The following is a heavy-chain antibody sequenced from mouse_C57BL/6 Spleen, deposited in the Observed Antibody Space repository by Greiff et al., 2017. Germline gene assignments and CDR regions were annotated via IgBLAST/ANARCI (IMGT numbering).Heavy chain of an antibody. D-gene: IGHD3-2*02. CDR1: GFTFSSYA. Sequence: EVHLVESGEGLVKPGGSLKLSCAASGFTFSSYAMSWVRQTPEKRLEWVAYISSGGDYIYYADTVKGRFTISRDNARNTLYLQMSSLKSEDTAMYYCTRDSSGYVPFDYWGQGTTLTVSS. V-gene: IGHV5-9-1*02. CDR3: TRDSSGYVPFDY. CDR2: ISSGGDYI. J-gene: IGHJ2*01.